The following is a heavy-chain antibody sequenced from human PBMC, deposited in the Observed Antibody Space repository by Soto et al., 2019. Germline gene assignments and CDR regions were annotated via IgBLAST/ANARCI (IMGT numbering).Heavy chain of an antibody. CDR3: ARGVAFLDY. CDR2: IHAGNGNT. CDR1: GCTFSSYA. D-gene: IGHD2-15*01. Sequence: QVQLVQSGADVEKPGASVKVSCKASGCTFSSYAVHWVRQAPGQGLEWMGWIHAGNGNTKYSQSFQGRVTISRDTSATTAYMELNSLRSEDTAVYYCARGVAFLDYWGQGTLVTVSS. J-gene: IGHJ4*02. V-gene: IGHV1-3*01.